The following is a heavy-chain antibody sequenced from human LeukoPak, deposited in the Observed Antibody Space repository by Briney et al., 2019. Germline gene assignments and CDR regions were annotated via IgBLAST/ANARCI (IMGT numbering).Heavy chain of an antibody. CDR2: IKQDGSVK. J-gene: IGHJ5*02. CDR1: GFSFSGYW. Sequence: GGSLRLSCAASGFSFSGYWMSWVHQTPGKGLEWVANIKQDGSVKNSVDSMKGRFTISRDNTKNSLYLEMNSLKAEDTAVYYCVRGGGHIDLWGQGTLVTVSS. D-gene: IGHD3-16*01. CDR3: VRGGGHIDL. V-gene: IGHV3-7*03.